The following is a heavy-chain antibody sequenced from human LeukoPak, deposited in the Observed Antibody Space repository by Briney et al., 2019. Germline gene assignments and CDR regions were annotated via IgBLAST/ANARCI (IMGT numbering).Heavy chain of an antibody. Sequence: ASVKVSRKACGYTFTNYYMHWVRQAPGQGLEWMGIINPSGGSTGYAQKFQGRVTMTRDTSTSTVYMELSSLRSEDTAVYYCARERQQPYYSDYWGQGTLVTVSS. CDR3: ARERQQPYYSDY. CDR1: GYTFTNYY. J-gene: IGHJ4*02. D-gene: IGHD6-13*01. V-gene: IGHV1-46*03. CDR2: INPSGGST.